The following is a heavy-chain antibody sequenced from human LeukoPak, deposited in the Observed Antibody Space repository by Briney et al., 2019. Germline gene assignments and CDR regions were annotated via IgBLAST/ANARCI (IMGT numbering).Heavy chain of an antibody. Sequence: GGSLRLSCAASGFTFSSYGMHWVRHAPGKGLEWVAVISYDGSNKYYADSVKGRFTISRDNSKNTLYLQMNSLRAEDTAVYYCAKDESYDSSGYSDYWGQGTLVTVSS. CDR3: AKDESYDSSGYSDY. D-gene: IGHD3-22*01. J-gene: IGHJ4*02. CDR2: ISYDGSNK. CDR1: GFTFSSYG. V-gene: IGHV3-30*18.